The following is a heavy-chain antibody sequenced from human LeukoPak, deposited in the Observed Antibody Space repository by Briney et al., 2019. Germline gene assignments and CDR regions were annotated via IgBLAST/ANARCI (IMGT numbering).Heavy chain of an antibody. CDR3: ATHSRSGYYSFDY. D-gene: IGHD3-3*01. Sequence: SETLSLTCTVSGGSISSYYWSWIRQPPGKGLEWIGYIYTSGSTNYNPSLKSRVTISVDTSKNQFSLKLSSVTAADTAVYYCATHSRSGYYSFDYWGQGTLVTVSS. CDR1: GGSISSYY. J-gene: IGHJ4*02. V-gene: IGHV4-4*09. CDR2: IYTSGST.